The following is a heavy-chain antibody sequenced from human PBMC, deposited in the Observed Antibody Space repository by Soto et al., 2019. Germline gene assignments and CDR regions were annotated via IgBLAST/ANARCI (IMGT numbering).Heavy chain of an antibody. CDR3: ARHTSTIFGVVWMGY. CDR1: GYSFTSYW. CDR2: IDPSDSYT. Sequence: GESLKISCKGSGYSFTSYWISWVRQMPGKGLEWMGRIDPSDSYTNYSPSFQGHVTISADKSISTAYLQWSSLKASDTAMYYCARHTSTIFGVVWMGYWGQGTLVTVSS. J-gene: IGHJ4*02. V-gene: IGHV5-10-1*01. D-gene: IGHD3-3*01.